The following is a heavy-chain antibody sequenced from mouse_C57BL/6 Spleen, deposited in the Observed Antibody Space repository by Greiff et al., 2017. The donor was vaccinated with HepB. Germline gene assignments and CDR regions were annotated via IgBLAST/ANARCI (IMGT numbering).Heavy chain of an antibody. CDR3: AREQLRLYAMDY. V-gene: IGHV1-82*01. CDR2: IYPGDGDT. Sequence: QVQLQQSGPELVKPGASLKISCKASGYAFSSSWMNWVKQRPGKGLEWIGRIYPGDGDTNYNGKFKGKATLTADKSSSTAYMQLSSLTSEDSAVYFCAREQLRLYAMDYWGQGTSVTVSS. D-gene: IGHD3-2*02. J-gene: IGHJ4*01. CDR1: GYAFSSSW.